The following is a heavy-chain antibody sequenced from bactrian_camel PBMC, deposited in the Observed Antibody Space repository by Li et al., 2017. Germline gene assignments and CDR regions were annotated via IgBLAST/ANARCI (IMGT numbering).Heavy chain of an antibody. J-gene: IGHJ7*01. CDR2: LYTAGDQT. Sequence: VQLVESGGGLVQPGGSLRLSCAASGFSFNIHAMSWVRQAPGKEREVVAALYTAGDQTNYSDSVKGRFTISRDNVKNMLYLQLNSLKTEDTAMYYCAATEYGGSWNMEYWGKGTQVTVS. V-gene: IGHV3S31*01. D-gene: IGHD6*01. CDR1: GFSFNIHA.